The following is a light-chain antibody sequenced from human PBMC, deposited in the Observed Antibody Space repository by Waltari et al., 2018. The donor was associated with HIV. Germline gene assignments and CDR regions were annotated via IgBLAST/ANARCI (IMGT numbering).Light chain of an antibody. Sequence: QSALTQPASVSGSPGQSITISCTGTNSDIGAYTYVSWYQQLPGKAPKLVIFEVNNPPSKVSNRFSASKSGNTASLTISGLQVEDEAEYYCSSFTRSGILLFGGGTRLTVL. CDR1: NSDIGAYTY. CDR3: SSFTRSGILL. J-gene: IGLJ2*01. V-gene: IGLV2-14*01. CDR2: EVN.